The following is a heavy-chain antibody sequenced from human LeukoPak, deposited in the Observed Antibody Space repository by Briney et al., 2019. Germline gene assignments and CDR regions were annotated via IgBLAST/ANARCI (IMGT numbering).Heavy chain of an antibody. J-gene: IGHJ6*02. V-gene: IGHV2-70*11. CDR2: IDWEDDK. CDR1: GFSLINTGMC. CDR3: AREQLRERRCGSGEFYYYGMDV. D-gene: IGHD3-10*01. Sequence: QTLTLTCALSGFSLINTGMCVSWIRQPPGKGLEWLARIDWEDDKYVSSSLKTRLTISKDTSKNQVVLTMTNTDPMDTATYYCAREQLRERRCGSGEFYYYGMDVWGQGTTVTVSS.